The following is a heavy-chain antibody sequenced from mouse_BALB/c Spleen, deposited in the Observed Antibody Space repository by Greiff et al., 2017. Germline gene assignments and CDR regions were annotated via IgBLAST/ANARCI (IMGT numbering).Heavy chain of an antibody. V-gene: IGHV5-17*02. Sequence: EVMLVESGGGLVKPGGSLKLSCAASGFTFSSFGMHWVRQAPEKGLEWVAYISSGSSTIYYADTVKGRFTISRDNPKNTLFLQMTSLRSEDTAMYYCAREFAYWGQGTLVTVSA. CDR2: ISSGSSTI. CDR3: AREFAY. J-gene: IGHJ3*01. CDR1: GFTFSSFG.